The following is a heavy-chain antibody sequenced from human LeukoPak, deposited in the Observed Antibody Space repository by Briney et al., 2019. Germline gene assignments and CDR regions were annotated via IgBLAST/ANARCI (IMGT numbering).Heavy chain of an antibody. CDR3: AKGRIVVVQNAFDI. Sequence: PGESLQISCKGSGYSFTTYWIGWVRPMPGKGLEWMGIIYPGDSDTRYSPSFQGQVTISADKSISTAYLQWSSLKASDTALYYCAKGRIVVVQNAFDIWGQGTMVTVSS. V-gene: IGHV5-51*01. J-gene: IGHJ3*02. D-gene: IGHD3-22*01. CDR2: IYPGDSDT. CDR1: GYSFTTYW.